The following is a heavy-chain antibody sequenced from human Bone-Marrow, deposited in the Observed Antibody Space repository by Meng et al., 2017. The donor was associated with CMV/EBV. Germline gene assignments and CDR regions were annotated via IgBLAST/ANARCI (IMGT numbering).Heavy chain of an antibody. D-gene: IGHD3-3*01. CDR3: ARDRNDFWSGYSSSYYYGMDV. J-gene: IGHJ6*02. CDR2: ISYDGSNK. V-gene: IGHV3-30*04. Sequence: GESLKISCAASGFTFSSYAMHWVRQAPGKGLEWVAVISYDGSNKYYADSVKGRFTISRDNSKNTLYLQMNSLRAEDTAVYYCARDRNDFWSGYSSSYYYGMDVWGQGTTVTVSS. CDR1: GFTFSSYA.